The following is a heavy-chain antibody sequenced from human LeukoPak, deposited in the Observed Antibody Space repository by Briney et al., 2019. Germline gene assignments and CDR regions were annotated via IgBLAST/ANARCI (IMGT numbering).Heavy chain of an antibody. Sequence: PSETLSLTCTVSGGSISSYYWSWVRQPPGKGLEWIGYIFHTGTTNYNPSLKSRVTISVDTSRNQFSLKLTSVTAADTAVYYCARYFSGKTLDFWGQGTLVTVSS. V-gene: IGHV4-59*01. J-gene: IGHJ4*02. D-gene: IGHD1-26*01. CDR1: GGSISSYY. CDR3: ARYFSGKTLDF. CDR2: IFHTGTT.